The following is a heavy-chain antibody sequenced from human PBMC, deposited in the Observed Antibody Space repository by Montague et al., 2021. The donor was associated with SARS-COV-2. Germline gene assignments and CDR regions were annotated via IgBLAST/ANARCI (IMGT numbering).Heavy chain of an antibody. V-gene: IGHV3-30-3*01. J-gene: IGHJ6*02. CDR2: VSHEGSHQ. D-gene: IGHD3-9*01. CDR1: GFTVSSYA. Sequence: SLRLSCAASGFTVSSYALHWVRQAPGKGLEWVADVSHEGSHQYYSYSXXVLFPISRDNSKNTLYLDLNSLRAEDTALYYCARDLESAGYFDPYYYHGMDVWGQGTTVTVSS. CDR3: ARDLESAGYFDPYYYHGMDV.